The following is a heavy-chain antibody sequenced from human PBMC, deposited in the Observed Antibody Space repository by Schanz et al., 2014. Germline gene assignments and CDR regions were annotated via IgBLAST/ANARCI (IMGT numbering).Heavy chain of an antibody. V-gene: IGHV1-18*01. CDR1: GYTFTSYG. J-gene: IGHJ4*02. D-gene: IGHD5-12*01. CDR3: ARGIGGYGANNCFDY. Sequence: QVQLVQSGAEVKKPGASVKVSCKASGYTFTSYGISWVRQAPGQGLEWMGWISAYNGNTKYPQKLQGRVTMTTDTSTSTAYMELKSLRSDDTAVYSCARGIGGYGANNCFDYWGQGTLVTGSS. CDR2: ISAYNGNT.